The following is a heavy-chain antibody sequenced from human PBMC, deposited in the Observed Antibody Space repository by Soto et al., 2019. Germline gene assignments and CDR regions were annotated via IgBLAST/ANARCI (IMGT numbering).Heavy chain of an antibody. CDR3: ARDRGGLEWGEFFDS. CDR2: ISHDGSKK. V-gene: IGHV3-30*03. CDR1: GFTFSSYG. Sequence: QVQLVESGGGVVQPGRSLRLSCAASGFTFSSYGMHWVRQAPGKGLEWVAVISHDGSKKDHADSVKGRFTISRDNSKNTLYLQMNSLGAEDTAVYYCARDRGGLEWGEFFDSWGQGTLVTVSS. D-gene: IGHD3-3*01. J-gene: IGHJ4*02.